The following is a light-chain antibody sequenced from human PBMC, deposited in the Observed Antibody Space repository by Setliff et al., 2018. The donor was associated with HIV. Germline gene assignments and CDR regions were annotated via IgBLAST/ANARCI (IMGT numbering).Light chain of an antibody. Sequence: QSVLTQPASVSGSPGQSITISCTGTSSDVGSYNLVSWYQQYPGKAPKLMIYEVDKRPSGVSYRFSGSKSGNTASLAISGLQAEDEADYYCTSFRRSRTLVFGTGTKVTVL. CDR3: TSFRRSRTLV. V-gene: IGLV2-14*02. CDR1: SSDVGSYNL. CDR2: EVD. J-gene: IGLJ1*01.